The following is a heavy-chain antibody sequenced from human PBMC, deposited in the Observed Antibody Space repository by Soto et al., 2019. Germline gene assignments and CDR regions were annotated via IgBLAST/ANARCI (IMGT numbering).Heavy chain of an antibody. CDR2: ISAYNGNK. V-gene: IGHV1-18*01. D-gene: IGHD1-20*01. CDR1: GYTFTSYG. CDR3: ARDAAIGMNDY. Sequence: QVQLVQSGAEVKKPGASVKVSCKASGYTFTSYGISWVRQAPGQGLEWMGWISAYNGNKKYAQKFQGRVTMTTDTATSTADMELRSLRSDDTAVYYCARDAAIGMNDYWGQGTLVTVSS. J-gene: IGHJ4*02.